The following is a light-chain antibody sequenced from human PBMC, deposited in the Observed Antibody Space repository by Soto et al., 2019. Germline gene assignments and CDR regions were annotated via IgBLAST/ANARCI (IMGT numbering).Light chain of an antibody. Sequence: EIALTHSPGTLSLSPGERATISCRASQFGSDNNLSSYQQKPGHAPRRGVYGAASSAAGGPDKISASGSGTDFTPTISRLEPEDFAGYYCQQYAKAPLTFGQGTKVDI. J-gene: IGKJ1*01. CDR2: GAA. CDR3: QQYAKAPLT. V-gene: IGKV3-20*01. CDR1: QFGSDNN.